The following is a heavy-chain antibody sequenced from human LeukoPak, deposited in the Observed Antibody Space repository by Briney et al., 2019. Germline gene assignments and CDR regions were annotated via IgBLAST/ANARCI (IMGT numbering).Heavy chain of an antibody. Sequence: GGSLRLSCAASEFTFSSYSMNWVRQAPGKGLEWVSYISSSSSTIYYADSVKGRFTISRDNAKNSLYLQMNSLRDEDTAVYYCARADYDTSGYRIPDYWGQGTLVTVSS. CDR3: ARADYDTSGYRIPDY. V-gene: IGHV3-48*02. J-gene: IGHJ4*02. CDR2: ISSSSSTI. D-gene: IGHD3-22*01. CDR1: EFTFSSYS.